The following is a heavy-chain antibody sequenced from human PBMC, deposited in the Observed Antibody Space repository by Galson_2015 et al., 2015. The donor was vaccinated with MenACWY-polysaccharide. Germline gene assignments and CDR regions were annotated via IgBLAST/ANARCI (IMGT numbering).Heavy chain of an antibody. CDR1: GYTFTSYD. D-gene: IGHD6-13*01. CDR2: INPSGGST. V-gene: IGHV1-46*01. CDR3: ARGVYSSSWFPHAFDI. J-gene: IGHJ3*02. Sequence: SVKVSCKASGYTFTSYDINWVRQATGQGLEWMGIINPSGGSTSYAQKFQGRVTMTRDTSTSTVYMELSSLRSEDTAVYYCARGVYSSSWFPHAFDIWGQGTMVTVSS.